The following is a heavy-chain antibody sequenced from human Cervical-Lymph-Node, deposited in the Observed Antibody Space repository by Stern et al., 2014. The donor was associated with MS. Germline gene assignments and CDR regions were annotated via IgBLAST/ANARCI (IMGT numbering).Heavy chain of an antibody. CDR1: GGSISRGNW. V-gene: IGHV4-4*02. D-gene: IGHD3-10*01. CDR2: VYHSGST. CDR3: ARGLNRHLSISDGYS. J-gene: IGHJ4*02. Sequence: QVQLQESGPGLVKPSGTLSLTCAVSGGSISRGNWWNWVRQPPGKGLEGIGEVYHSGSTKYNPSLKSRVTISVDKSKSQFFLKLSSVTAADTAVYYCARGLNRHLSISDGYSWGQGTLVTVSS.